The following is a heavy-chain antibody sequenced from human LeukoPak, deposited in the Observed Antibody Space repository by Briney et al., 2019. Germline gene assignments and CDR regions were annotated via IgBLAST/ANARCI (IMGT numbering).Heavy chain of an antibody. D-gene: IGHD6-13*01. J-gene: IGHJ4*02. CDR1: GFSFRSYG. CDR2: ISYDGSNK. Sequence: PGRSLRLSCAASGFSFRSYGMHWVRQAPGKGLEWMAVISYDGSNKYYADSVKGRFTISRDNSKNTLYLQMNSLRAEDTAVYYCAKEEYTSSWYPSDYWGQGTLVTVSS. CDR3: AKEEYTSSWYPSDY. V-gene: IGHV3-30*18.